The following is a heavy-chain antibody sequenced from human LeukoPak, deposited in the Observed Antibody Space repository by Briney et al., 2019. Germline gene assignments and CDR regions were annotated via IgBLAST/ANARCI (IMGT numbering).Heavy chain of an antibody. D-gene: IGHD6-19*01. CDR2: IKQDGSEK. Sequence: GGSLRLSCEASGLTFNKYWMTWVRQAPGKGLEWVANIKQDGSEKNYVDSVKGRFTISRDNAKNSLYLQMNSLRAEDTALYYCARDRDNVAGTRGYFDYWGQGTLVTVSS. V-gene: IGHV3-7*01. CDR3: ARDRDNVAGTRGYFDY. J-gene: IGHJ4*02. CDR1: GLTFNKYW.